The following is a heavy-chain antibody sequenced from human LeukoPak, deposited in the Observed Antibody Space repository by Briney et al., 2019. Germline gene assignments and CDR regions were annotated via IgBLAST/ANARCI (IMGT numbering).Heavy chain of an antibody. CDR3: ARDSGSYHDAFDI. D-gene: IGHD1-26*01. CDR1: GGSISSGGYS. J-gene: IGHJ3*02. V-gene: IGHV4-30-2*01. CDR2: IYHSGST. Sequence: PSETLSLTCAVSGGSISSGGYSWCWIRQPPGKGLEWIGYIYHSGSTYYNPSLKSRVTISVDRSKNQFSLKLSSVTAADTAVYYCARDSGSYHDAFDIWGQGTMVTVSS.